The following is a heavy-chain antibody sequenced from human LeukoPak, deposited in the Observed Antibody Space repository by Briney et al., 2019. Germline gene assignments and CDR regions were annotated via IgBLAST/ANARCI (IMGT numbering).Heavy chain of an antibody. J-gene: IGHJ4*02. CDR3: TRHTGYISGQYSNYEDS. Sequence: SETLSLTCTLSGGSITNTKYYWGWIRQPPGKGLERIGSIYYTGSTYYNPSLKSRVTISVDTSKNQFSQKLRSVTAADTALYYCTRHTGYISGQYSNYEDSWGQGTLVTVSS. CDR2: IYYTGST. D-gene: IGHD4-11*01. V-gene: IGHV4-39*01. CDR1: GGSITNTKYY.